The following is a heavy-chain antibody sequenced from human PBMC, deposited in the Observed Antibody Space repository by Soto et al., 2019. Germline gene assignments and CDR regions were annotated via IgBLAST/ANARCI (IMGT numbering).Heavy chain of an antibody. CDR2: ISGSGGST. J-gene: IGHJ5*02. Sequence: HPGGSLRLSCAASGFTFSSYAMSWVRQAPGKGLEWVSAISGSGGSTYYADSVKGQVTISRDNSKNTLYLQMNSLRAEDTAVYYCAKSRYSSSRWFDTWGQGTLVTVSS. D-gene: IGHD6-6*01. V-gene: IGHV3-23*01. CDR3: AKSRYSSSRWFDT. CDR1: GFTFSSYA.